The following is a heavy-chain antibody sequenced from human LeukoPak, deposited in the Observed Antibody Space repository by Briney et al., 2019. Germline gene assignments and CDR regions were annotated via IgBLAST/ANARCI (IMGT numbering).Heavy chain of an antibody. Sequence: SETLSLTCTVSGGSISSSSYYWGWIRQPPGKGLEWIGSIYYSGSTYYNPSLKSRVTIAVDTSKNQFSLKLSSVTAADTAVYYCARLLLASRYCSSTSCLDAFDIWGQGTMVTVSS. V-gene: IGHV4-39*01. CDR2: IYYSGST. D-gene: IGHD2-2*01. CDR3: ARLLLASRYCSSTSCLDAFDI. J-gene: IGHJ3*02. CDR1: GGSISSSSYY.